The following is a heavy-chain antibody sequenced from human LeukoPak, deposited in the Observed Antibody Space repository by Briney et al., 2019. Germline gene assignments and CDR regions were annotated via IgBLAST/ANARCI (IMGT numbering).Heavy chain of an antibody. D-gene: IGHD3-22*01. CDR2: ISSSGSTI. CDR3: AKESYYDSSGYFPVGFAFDI. J-gene: IGHJ3*02. Sequence: AGGSLRLSCAASGFTFSDYYMSWIRQAPGKGLEWVSYISSSGSTIYYADSVKGRFTISRDNSKNTLYLQMNSLRAEDTAVYYCAKESYYDSSGYFPVGFAFDIWGQGTMVTVSS. CDR1: GFTFSDYY. V-gene: IGHV3-11*01.